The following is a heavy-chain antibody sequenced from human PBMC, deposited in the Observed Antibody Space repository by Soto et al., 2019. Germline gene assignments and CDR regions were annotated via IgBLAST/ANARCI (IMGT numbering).Heavy chain of an antibody. CDR1: GFSLSTSGVG. CDR2: IYWDDDK. CDR3: AHSLIPNWGSRGAFDY. V-gene: IGHV2-5*02. Sequence: QITLKESGPTLVKPTQTLTLTCTFSGFSLSTSGVGVGWIRQPPGKALERLALIYWDDDKRYSPSLKSRLTITKDTSKNHVVLTMTNMDPVATATYSCAHSLIPNWGSRGAFDYWGQGTLVTVSS. D-gene: IGHD7-27*01. J-gene: IGHJ4*02.